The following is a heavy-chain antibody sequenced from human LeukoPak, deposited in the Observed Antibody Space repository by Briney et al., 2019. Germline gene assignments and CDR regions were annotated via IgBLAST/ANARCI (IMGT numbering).Heavy chain of an antibody. V-gene: IGHV4-59*11. J-gene: IGHJ4*02. CDR3: ARTLAAATYYFDY. CDR2: IYYSGST. Sequence: SETLSHTCTVSGGSITSHCWSWIRQPPGKGLEWIGYIYYSGSTNYNPSLKSRVTMSVDTSGNQFSLKLSSVIAADTAMYYCARTLAAATYYFDYWGQGTLVTVSS. D-gene: IGHD6-13*01. CDR1: GGSITSHC.